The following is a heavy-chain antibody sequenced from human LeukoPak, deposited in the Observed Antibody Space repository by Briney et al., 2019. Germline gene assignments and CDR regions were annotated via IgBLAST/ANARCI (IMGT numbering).Heavy chain of an antibody. CDR1: GFTFSSYA. D-gene: IGHD3-3*01. CDR2: ISGSGGST. CDR3: AKMRKEHDFWSGYYHYFDY. Sequence: RAGGSLRLSCAASGFTFSSYAMSWVRQAPGKGLEGVSAISGSGGSTYYADSVKGRFTISRDNAKNTLYLQMNSLRAEDTAVYYCAKMRKEHDFWSGYYHYFDYWGQGTLVTVSS. V-gene: IGHV3-23*01. J-gene: IGHJ4*02.